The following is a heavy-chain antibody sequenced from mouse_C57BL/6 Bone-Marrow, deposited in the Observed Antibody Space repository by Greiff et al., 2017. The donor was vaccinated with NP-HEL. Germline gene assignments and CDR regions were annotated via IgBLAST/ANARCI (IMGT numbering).Heavy chain of an antibody. V-gene: IGHV1-61*01. CDR3: ARGEVLGQLYD. CDR1: GYTFTSYW. CDR2: IYPSDSET. J-gene: IGHJ2*01. Sequence: VQLQQPGAELVRPGSSVKLSCKASGYTFTSYWMDWVKQRPGQGLEWIGNIYPSDSETHYNQKFKDKATLTVDKSSSTAYMQLSSLTSEDSAVYYCARGEVLGQLYDWGQGTTLTVSS. D-gene: IGHD3-2*01.